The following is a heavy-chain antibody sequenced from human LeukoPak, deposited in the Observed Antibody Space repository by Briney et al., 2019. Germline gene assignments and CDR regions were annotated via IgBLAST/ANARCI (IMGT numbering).Heavy chain of an antibody. J-gene: IGHJ3*02. CDR1: GLSLSTSGVG. CDR3: AHTQYYYDSGGVDDGFDI. Sequence: SGPTLVNPTQTLTLTCTLSGLSLSTSGVGVGWIRQPPGKALEWLALIYWNDEKRYSPSLKSRLTITKDTSKIQVVLAMTNVDPVDTATHYCAHTQYYYDSGGVDDGFDIWGQGTMVTVSS. D-gene: IGHD3-22*01. V-gene: IGHV2-5*01. CDR2: IYWNDEK.